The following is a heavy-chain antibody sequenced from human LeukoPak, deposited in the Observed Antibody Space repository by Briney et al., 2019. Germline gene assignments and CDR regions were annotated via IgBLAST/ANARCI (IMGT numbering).Heavy chain of an antibody. CDR3: ARIGGSGSYYNEGDY. Sequence: GGSLRLSCAASGFTFSNYYMSWIRQAPGKGLEWISYISSSGTTIYYADSVKGRFTISRDNAKNSLYLQMNSLRAEDTALYYCARIGGSGSYYNEGDYWGQGALVTVSS. CDR2: ISSSGTTI. CDR1: GFTFSNYY. V-gene: IGHV3-11*01. D-gene: IGHD3-10*01. J-gene: IGHJ4*02.